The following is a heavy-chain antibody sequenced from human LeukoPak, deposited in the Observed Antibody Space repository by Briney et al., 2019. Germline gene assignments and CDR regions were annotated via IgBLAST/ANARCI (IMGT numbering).Heavy chain of an antibody. D-gene: IGHD3-22*01. CDR3: ARAGITMIVVVD. CDR2: ISSSSSYI. V-gene: IGHV3-21*01. Sequence: GGSLRLSCAASGFTFSSYSMNWVRQAPGKGLEWVSSISSSSSYIYYADSVKGRFAISRDNAKNSLYLQMNSLRAEDTAVYYCARAGITMIVVVDWGQGTLVTVSS. J-gene: IGHJ4*02. CDR1: GFTFSSYS.